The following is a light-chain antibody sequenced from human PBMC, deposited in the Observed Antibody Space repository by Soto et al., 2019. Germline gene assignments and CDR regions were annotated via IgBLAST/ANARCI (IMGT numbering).Light chain of an antibody. V-gene: IGKV1-39*01. Sequence: DVPLTQSPSSLSASVGDRVTITCRASQNINTYLNWYQHKPGKAPNLLIYGASTVHSGVPLRFSGSGSGTDFTLTISSLEPVDSATSDCQETYSTQHTFVQGPKL. CDR2: GAS. CDR1: QNINTY. J-gene: IGKJ2*01. CDR3: QETYSTQHT.